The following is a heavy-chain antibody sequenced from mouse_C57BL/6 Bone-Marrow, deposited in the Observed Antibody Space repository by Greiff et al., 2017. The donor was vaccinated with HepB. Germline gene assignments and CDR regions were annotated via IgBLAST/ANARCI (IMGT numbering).Heavy chain of an antibody. J-gene: IGHJ3*01. D-gene: IGHD2-4*01. CDR2: IWGDGST. CDR3: AKPAYDYPFAY. Sequence: VMLVESGPGLVAPSQRLSITCTVSGFSLTSSGVSWVRQPPGKGLEWLGVIWGDGSTNYHSALLSRLSISKDNSKSQVFLKLNSLQTDDTATYYCAKPAYDYPFAYWGQGTLVTVSA. CDR1: GFSLTSSG. V-gene: IGHV2-3*01.